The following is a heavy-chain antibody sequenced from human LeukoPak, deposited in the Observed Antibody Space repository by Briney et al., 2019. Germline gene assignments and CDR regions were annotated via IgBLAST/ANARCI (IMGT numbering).Heavy chain of an antibody. Sequence: SVKVSCKASGGTFSSYAISWVRQAPGQGLEWMGGIIPIFGTANYAQKFQGRVTITTDESTSTAYMELSSLRSEDTAVYYCARAAVNWNYVGGYNWFDPWGQGTLVTVSS. J-gene: IGHJ5*02. CDR3: ARAAVNWNYVGGYNWFDP. CDR1: GGTFSSYA. D-gene: IGHD1-7*01. V-gene: IGHV1-69*05. CDR2: IIPIFGTA.